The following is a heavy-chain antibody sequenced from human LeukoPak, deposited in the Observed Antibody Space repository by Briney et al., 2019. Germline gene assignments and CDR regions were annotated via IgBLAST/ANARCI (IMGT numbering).Heavy chain of an antibody. CDR2: IKSKTDGGTT. Sequence: GGSLRLSCAASGFTVSSNYMSWVRQAPGKGLEWVGRIKSKTDGGTTDYAAPVKGRFTISRDDSKNTLYLQMNSLKTEDTAVYYCTTRFYVWGSYRSYYFDYWGQGTLVTVSS. J-gene: IGHJ4*02. D-gene: IGHD3-16*02. CDR1: GFTVSSNY. V-gene: IGHV3-15*01. CDR3: TTRFYVWGSYRSYYFDY.